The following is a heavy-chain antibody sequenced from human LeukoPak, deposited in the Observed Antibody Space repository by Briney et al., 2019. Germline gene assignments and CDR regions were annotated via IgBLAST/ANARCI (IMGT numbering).Heavy chain of an antibody. D-gene: IGHD3-16*01. CDR2: IDPDDSYT. J-gene: IGHJ4*02. Sequence: GESLKISCKDSGHNFATHYINWVRQMPGKGLEWMGRIDPDDSYTNYSPAFQGHVTMSADKSSRTAYLQWSSLEASDTAMYYCARRPGGVLADTDFFESWGQGTLVIVFS. CDR3: ARRPGGVLADTDFFES. CDR1: GHNFATHY. V-gene: IGHV5-10-1*01.